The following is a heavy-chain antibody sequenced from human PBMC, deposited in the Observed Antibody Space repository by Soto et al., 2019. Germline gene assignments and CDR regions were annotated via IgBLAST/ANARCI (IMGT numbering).Heavy chain of an antibody. CDR2: IYNSGTT. Sequence: PSETLSLTCTVSGGSITRGGYYWSWIRQHPGKGLEWIGYIYNSGTTYYNPSLKSRVTISVDTSKNQFSLKLSSVTAADTAVYYCARRWGFTFDYWGQGTLVTVSS. V-gene: IGHV4-31*03. J-gene: IGHJ4*02. CDR3: ARRWGFTFDY. CDR1: GGSITRGGYY. D-gene: IGHD1-26*01.